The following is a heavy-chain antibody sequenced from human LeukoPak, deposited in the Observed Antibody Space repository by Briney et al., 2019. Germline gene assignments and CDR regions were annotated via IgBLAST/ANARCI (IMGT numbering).Heavy chain of an antibody. J-gene: IGHJ4*02. CDR3: AKDWGSDY. CDR2: IRYDGGNK. D-gene: IGHD3-16*01. V-gene: IGHV3-30*02. Sequence: PGGSLRLSCAASGFTFSNHGMYWVRQAPGKGPDWVTFIRYDGGNKFYADSVRGRFTTSRDNSKNTLYLQMNSLRAEDTAVYYCAKDWGSDYWGQGTLVTVSS. CDR1: GFTFSNHG.